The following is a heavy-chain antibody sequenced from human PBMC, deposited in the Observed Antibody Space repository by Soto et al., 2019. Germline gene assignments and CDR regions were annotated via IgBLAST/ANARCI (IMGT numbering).Heavy chain of an antibody. J-gene: IGHJ5*02. CDR3: SRVPGP. Sequence: PSETLSLTCAVSGRSISSGGYSWSWIRQPPGKGLEWIGYIYHSGSTYYNPSLKSRVTISVDRSKNQFSLKLSSVTAADTAVYYCSRVPGPWGHGTLVTVFS. CDR2: IYHSGST. CDR1: GRSISSGGYS. V-gene: IGHV4-30-2*01.